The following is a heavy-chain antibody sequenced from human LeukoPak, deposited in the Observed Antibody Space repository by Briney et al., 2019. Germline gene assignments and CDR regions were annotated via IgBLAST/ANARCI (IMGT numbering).Heavy chain of an antibody. CDR1: GYTFTSYD. D-gene: IGHD2-2*02. CDR3: ARAIYLNWFDP. J-gene: IGHJ5*02. CDR2: MNPNSGNT. V-gene: IGHV1-8*03. Sequence: ASVKVSCKASGYTFTSYDINWVRQATGQGLEWMGWMNPNSGNTGYAQRFQGRVTITRNTSISTAYMELSSLRSEDTAVYYCARAIYLNWFDPWGQGTLVTVSS.